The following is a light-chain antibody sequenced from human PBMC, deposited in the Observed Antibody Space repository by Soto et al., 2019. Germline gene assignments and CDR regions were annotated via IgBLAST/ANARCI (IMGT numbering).Light chain of an antibody. CDR3: SSYTGRSTLYV. V-gene: IGLV2-14*01. Sequence: QSVLTQPASVSGSPGQSITISCTGTSSDVGGYNYVSWYQQHPGKAPKLMIYDVSNRPSGVSNRFSGSKSGNTASLTISGLQAEDDADYYCSSYTGRSTLYVFGSGTKLTVL. J-gene: IGLJ1*01. CDR2: DVS. CDR1: SSDVGGYNY.